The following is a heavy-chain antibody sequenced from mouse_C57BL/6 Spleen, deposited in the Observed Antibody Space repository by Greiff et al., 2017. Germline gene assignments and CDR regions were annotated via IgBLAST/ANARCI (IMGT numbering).Heavy chain of an antibody. J-gene: IGHJ1*03. CDR1: GYTFTSYW. V-gene: IGHV1-53*01. Sequence: VQLQQPWTELVKPGASVKLSCKASGYTFTSYWMHWVKQRPGQGLEWIGNINPSNGGTNYNEKFKSKATLTVDKSSSTAYMQLSSLTSEDSAVYYCARYGNYVWYFDVWGTGTTVTVSS. CDR2: INPSNGGT. CDR3: ARYGNYVWYFDV. D-gene: IGHD2-1*01.